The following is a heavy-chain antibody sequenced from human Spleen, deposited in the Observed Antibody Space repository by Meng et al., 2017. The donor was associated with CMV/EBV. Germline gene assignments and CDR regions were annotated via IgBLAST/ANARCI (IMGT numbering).Heavy chain of an antibody. V-gene: IGHV3-21*04. CDR2: ITRSSYK. Sequence: GGSLRLSCAASGFIFSNYNMNWVRQAPGKGLEWVSSITRSSYKYYADSVKGRFTISKDNAKNSLYLQMNSLRAEDTALYYCAKDLRRNEYSSSLDAFDMWGQGTMVTVSS. D-gene: IGHD6-6*01. CDR1: GFIFSNYN. CDR3: AKDLRRNEYSSSLDAFDM. J-gene: IGHJ3*02.